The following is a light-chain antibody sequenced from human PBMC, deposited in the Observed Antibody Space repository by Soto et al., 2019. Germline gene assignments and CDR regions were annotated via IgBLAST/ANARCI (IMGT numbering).Light chain of an antibody. J-gene: IGKJ2*01. V-gene: IGKV1-39*01. Sequence: DIQMTQPPSSLSASVGDRVTITCRASQSISSYLNWYQQKPGKAPKLLIYAASSLQSGVPLRFSVSGSGTEFTLTISSLQPEDFATYYCQVSYLTPYLFGQVTKLEIK. CDR3: QVSYLTPYL. CDR1: QSISSY. CDR2: AAS.